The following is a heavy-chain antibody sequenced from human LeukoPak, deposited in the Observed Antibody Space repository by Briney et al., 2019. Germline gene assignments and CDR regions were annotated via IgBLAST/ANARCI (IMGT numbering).Heavy chain of an antibody. D-gene: IGHD3-10*01. J-gene: IGHJ4*02. V-gene: IGHV3-7*01. CDR3: ARFPGVTGSGTGVDY. Sequence: GGSLRLSCAASGFTFSSYWMTWVRQVPGKGLEWVANIKEDGSERYYVDSVKGRFTISRDNAKNSLYVEMNSLRVEDTAVYYCARFPGVTGSGTGVDYWGQGTLVTVSS. CDR2: IKEDGSER. CDR1: GFTFSSYW.